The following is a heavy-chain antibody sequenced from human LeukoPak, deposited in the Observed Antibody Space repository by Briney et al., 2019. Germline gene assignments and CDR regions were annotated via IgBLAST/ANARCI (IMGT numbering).Heavy chain of an antibody. Sequence: SETLSLTCTVSGDSISSGFYYWSWIRQPAGKGLEWIGRSYTSGSTNYNPSLKSRVTISVDTSKNQFSLKLSSVTAADTAVYYCARSGYSHGYYTNWFDPWGQGTLVTVSS. CDR2: SYTSGST. V-gene: IGHV4-61*02. D-gene: IGHD5-18*01. CDR3: ARSGYSHGYYTNWFDP. J-gene: IGHJ5*02. CDR1: GDSISSGFYY.